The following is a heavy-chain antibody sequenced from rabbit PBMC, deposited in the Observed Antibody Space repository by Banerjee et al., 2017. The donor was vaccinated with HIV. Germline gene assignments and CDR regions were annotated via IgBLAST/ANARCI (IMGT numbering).Heavy chain of an antibody. CDR2: INAITGKA. D-gene: IGHD2-1*01. CDR1: GFSFSNKAV. J-gene: IGHJ6*01. V-gene: IGHV1S45*01. CDR3: ARGSATMTMVITGFYLGL. Sequence: QEQLMESGGGLVKPEGSLKLSCTASGFSFSNKAVMCWVRQAPGKGLEWIACINAITGKAVYANWAKGRFTFSKTSSTTVTLQMTSLTAADTATYFCARGSATMTMVITGFYLGLWGPGTLVTVS.